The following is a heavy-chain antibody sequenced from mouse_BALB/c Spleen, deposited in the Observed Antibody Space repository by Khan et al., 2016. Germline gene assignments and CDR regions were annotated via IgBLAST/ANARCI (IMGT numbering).Heavy chain of an antibody. CDR2: INPDSYTI. D-gene: IGHD1-1*01. CDR3: ARAGYYGYLAY. Sequence: EVQLQESGGGLVHPGGSLKLSCAASGFDFSRYWMSWVRQAPGKGLEWIGEINPDSYTINYTPSLKDKFIISRDNANNTLYLQMSKVRSEDTALYYCARAGYYGYLAYWGQGTLVTVSA. CDR1: GFDFSRYW. V-gene: IGHV4-1*02. J-gene: IGHJ3*01.